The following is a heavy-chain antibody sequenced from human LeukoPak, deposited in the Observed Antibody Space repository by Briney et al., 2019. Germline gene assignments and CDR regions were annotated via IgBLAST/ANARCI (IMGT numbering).Heavy chain of an antibody. J-gene: IGHJ4*02. V-gene: IGHV3-33*01. CDR3: ARDGRYCTNGVCFWIDY. CDR1: GFTFSRYG. CDR2: IWYDGSNK. Sequence: GGSLRLSCAASGFTFSRYGMHWVRQAPGKGLEWVAVIWYDGSNKYYADSVKGRFTISRDNSKNTLYLQMNSLRAEDTAVYYCARDGRYCTNGVCFWIDYWGQGALVTVSS. D-gene: IGHD2-8*01.